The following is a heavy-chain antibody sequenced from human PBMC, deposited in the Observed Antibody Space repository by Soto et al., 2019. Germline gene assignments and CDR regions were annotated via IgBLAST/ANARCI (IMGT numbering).Heavy chain of an antibody. CDR2: ISYSGTT. Sequence: SETLSLTCTASGGSISSGNYYWSWIRQPPGKGLEWIGFISYSGTTHYSASLRSRVSISVDTSKNQFSLDLSSVTAADTAVYYCARHTPAISISDHWGQGTLVTVSS. D-gene: IGHD2-15*01. CDR3: ARHTPAISISDH. V-gene: IGHV4-30-4*01. J-gene: IGHJ4*02. CDR1: GGSISSGNYY.